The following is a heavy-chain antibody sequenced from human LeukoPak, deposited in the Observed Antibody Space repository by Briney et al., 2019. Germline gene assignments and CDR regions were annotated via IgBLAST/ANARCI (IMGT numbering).Heavy chain of an antibody. V-gene: IGHV3-30*02. CDR2: IRYDGSNK. D-gene: IGHD4-17*01. Sequence: PTGGSLRLSCAASGLTFSSYGMHWVRQAPGKGLEWVAFIRYDGSNKYYADSVKGRFTISRDNSKNTLYLQMNSLRAEDTAVYYCAKGPYDYGDYYYWGQGTLVTVSS. J-gene: IGHJ4*02. CDR3: AKGPYDYGDYYY. CDR1: GLTFSSYG.